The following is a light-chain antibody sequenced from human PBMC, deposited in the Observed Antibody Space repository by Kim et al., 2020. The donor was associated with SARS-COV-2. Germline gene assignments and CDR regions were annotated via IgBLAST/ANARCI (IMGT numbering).Light chain of an antibody. Sequence: DIQLTKSPPSLSASLGDRVTITCRASQSIATSLNWYQQKHGTTPNLLIYATSNLQGGVPSRFSGSGSGTDFTLTISSLHPEDFATYYCQQSYTRPLTFGGGTKVDIK. J-gene: IGKJ4*01. CDR2: ATS. CDR3: QQSYTRPLT. V-gene: IGKV1-39*01. CDR1: QSIATS.